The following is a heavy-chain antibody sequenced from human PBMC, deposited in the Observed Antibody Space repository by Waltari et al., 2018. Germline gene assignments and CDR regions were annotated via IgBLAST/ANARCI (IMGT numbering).Heavy chain of an antibody. Sequence: HVHLLRTGAELKKPGASVRVSCKASGFTFTGYYMPWVPQAPGQSPQCMGGIIPNSGGTSSAQKFQGGVTMTSDSSDNTDYMELRRLSSDDTAVYYCASGARAAAGPLYYYYSGLDVWGQGTMVTVSS. CDR1: GFTFTGYY. D-gene: IGHD6-13*01. CDR3: ASGARAAAGPLYYYYSGLDV. CDR2: IIPNSGGT. J-gene: IGHJ6*02. V-gene: IGHV1-2*02.